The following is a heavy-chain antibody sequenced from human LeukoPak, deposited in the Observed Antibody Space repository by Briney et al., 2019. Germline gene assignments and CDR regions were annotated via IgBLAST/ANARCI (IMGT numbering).Heavy chain of an antibody. V-gene: IGHV1-46*01. Sequence: SVKVSCKAAGYTFTSYYIHWVRQAPGQRLEWMGIINPSGGSTSYSQKFQGRVTMTRDTSTSTAYMELSSLRSDDTAVYYCAKDPGSYRRGQPNLHPPMGTGQRDYWGQGTLVTVSS. J-gene: IGHJ4*02. CDR3: AKDPGSYRRGQPNLHPPMGTGQRDY. CDR2: INPSGGST. D-gene: IGHD1-26*01. CDR1: GYTFTSYY.